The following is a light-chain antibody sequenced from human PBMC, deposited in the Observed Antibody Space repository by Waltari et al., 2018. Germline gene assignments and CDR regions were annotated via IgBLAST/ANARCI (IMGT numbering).Light chain of an antibody. Sequence: EIVLTQSPGTLSLSPGERATLSCRASQSVSNNYLAWYQQKPGQAPRLLIYGASNRATGIPDRFSGSGSGTDFTLTISRLEPEDFAVYYCQQYGTGVYTFGQGTKLEIK. V-gene: IGKV3-20*01. CDR2: GAS. CDR3: QQYGTGVYT. CDR1: QSVSNNY. J-gene: IGKJ2*01.